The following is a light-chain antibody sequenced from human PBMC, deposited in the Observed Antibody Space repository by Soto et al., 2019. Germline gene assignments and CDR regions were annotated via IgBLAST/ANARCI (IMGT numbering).Light chain of an antibody. CDR1: SSDVGGYNY. V-gene: IGLV2-8*01. J-gene: IGLJ1*01. Sequence: ALAQPASVSGSPGQSITISCTGTSSDVGGYNYVSWYQQHPGKAPKLMIYEVNKRPSGVPDRFSGSKSGNTASLTVSGLQAEDEADYYCSSYAGSSNVFGTGTKVTVL. CDR2: EVN. CDR3: SSYAGSSNV.